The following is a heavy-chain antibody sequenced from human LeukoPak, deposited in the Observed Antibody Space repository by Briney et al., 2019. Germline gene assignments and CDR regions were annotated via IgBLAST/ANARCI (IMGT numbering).Heavy chain of an antibody. CDR1: GGSINSYY. CDR2: IYYSGST. J-gene: IGHJ6*03. Sequence: RSSETLSLTCTVSGGSINSYYWSWIRQPPGKGLEWIGYIYYSGSTNYNPSLKSRVTISVDTSKNQFSLKLSSVTAADTAVYYCARVQFDWLFPYYYYYYMDVWGKGTTVTVSS. D-gene: IGHD3-9*01. V-gene: IGHV4-59*01. CDR3: ARVQFDWLFPYYYYYYMDV.